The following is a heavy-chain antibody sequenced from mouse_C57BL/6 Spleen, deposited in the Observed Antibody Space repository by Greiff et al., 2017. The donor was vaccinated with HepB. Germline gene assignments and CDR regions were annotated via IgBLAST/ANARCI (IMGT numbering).Heavy chain of an antibody. J-gene: IGHJ3*01. Sequence: VQLQQSGAELVRPGASVKLSCTASGFNIKDDYMHWVKQRPEQGLEWIGWIDPENGDTEYASKFQGKATITADTSSNTAYLQLSSLTSEDTAVYYCITSTMVTTPFAYWGQGTLVTVSA. CDR3: ITSTMVTTPFAY. CDR1: GFNIKDDY. V-gene: IGHV14-4*01. CDR2: IDPENGDT. D-gene: IGHD2-2*01.